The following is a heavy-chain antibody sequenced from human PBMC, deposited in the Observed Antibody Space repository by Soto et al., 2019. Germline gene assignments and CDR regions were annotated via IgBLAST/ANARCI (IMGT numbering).Heavy chain of an antibody. Sequence: QVQLVQSGAEVKKPGSSVKVSCKASGGTFSSYTISWVRQAPGQGLEWMGRIIPILGIANYAQKFQGRVTITADKSTSTAYMELSSLRSEDTAVYYCARDTPGSGWHLRYFDLWGRGTLVTVSS. CDR2: IIPILGIA. V-gene: IGHV1-69*08. D-gene: IGHD6-19*01. CDR3: ARDTPGSGWHLRYFDL. J-gene: IGHJ2*01. CDR1: GGTFSSYT.